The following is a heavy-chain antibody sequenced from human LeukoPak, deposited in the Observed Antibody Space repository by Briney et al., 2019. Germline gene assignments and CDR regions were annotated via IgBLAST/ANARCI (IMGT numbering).Heavy chain of an antibody. D-gene: IGHD4-17*01. CDR3: ARDKGDYGDYYWFDP. CDR1: GGSISSSSYY. Sequence: PSETLSLTCTVSGGSISSSSYYWSWIRQDPGKGLEWIGYIYYSGSTNYNPSLKSRVTISVDTSKNQFSLRLRSVTAADTAVYYCARDKGDYGDYYWFDPRGQGTLVTVSS. V-gene: IGHV4-61*01. J-gene: IGHJ5*02. CDR2: IYYSGST.